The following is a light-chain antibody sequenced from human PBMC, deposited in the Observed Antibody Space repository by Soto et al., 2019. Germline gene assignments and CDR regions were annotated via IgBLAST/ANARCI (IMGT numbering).Light chain of an antibody. J-gene: IGKJ4*01. CDR3: MQRIEFPLT. CDR1: QNLLDSDDGNTY. V-gene: IGKV2-40*01. Sequence: IVMTQPPLSLPVTPGEPASISCRSSQNLLDSDDGNTYLDWYLQKPGQSPQLLIYTVSYRASGVPDRFSGSGSGTDFTLKISRVEAEDVGVYYCMQRIEFPLTFGGGTKVDIK. CDR2: TVS.